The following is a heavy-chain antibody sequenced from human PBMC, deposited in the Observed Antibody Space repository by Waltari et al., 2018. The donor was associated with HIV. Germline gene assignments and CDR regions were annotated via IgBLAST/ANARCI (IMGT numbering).Heavy chain of an antibody. CDR2: IYLDDTA. D-gene: IGHD3-16*01. V-gene: IGHV3-53*05. Sequence: VETGGTVIRPGGSLRLSCSPITFSVANNYVTWLRLAPGRGLEWVSAIYLDDTAHYADAVKGRFIVSRDKFRNTVNLLMNYLSFDDTATYFCVKGVRYYGPWGQGTPVTVS. J-gene: IGHJ5*02. CDR1: TFSVANNY. CDR3: VKGVRYYGP.